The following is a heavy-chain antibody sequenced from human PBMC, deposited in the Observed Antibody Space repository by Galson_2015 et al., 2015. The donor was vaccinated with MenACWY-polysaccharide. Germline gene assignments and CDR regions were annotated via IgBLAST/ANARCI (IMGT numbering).Heavy chain of an antibody. Sequence: LRLSCAASGFTFSSYSMNWVRQAPGKGLEWVSYISSGGTIYYADSVKGRFTISRDNAKNSLYLQMNSLRDDDTAVYYCARVLKGLVGATPGYWGQGTLVTVSS. CDR2: ISSGGTI. J-gene: IGHJ4*02. CDR3: ARVLKGLVGATPGY. V-gene: IGHV3-48*02. CDR1: GFTFSSYS. D-gene: IGHD1-26*01.